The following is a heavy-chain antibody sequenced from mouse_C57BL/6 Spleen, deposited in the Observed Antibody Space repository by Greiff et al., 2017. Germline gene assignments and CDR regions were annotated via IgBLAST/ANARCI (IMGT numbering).Heavy chain of an antibody. Sequence: EVKLVESGGGLVQPGGSLKLSCAASGFTFSDYYMYWVRQTPEKRLEWVAYISNGGGSTYYPDTVKGRFTISRDNAKNTLYLQMSRLKSEDTAMYYCARHDDAFDYWGQGTTLTVSS. J-gene: IGHJ2*01. CDR3: ARHDDAFDY. V-gene: IGHV5-12*01. D-gene: IGHD2-3*01. CDR1: GFTFSDYY. CDR2: ISNGGGST.